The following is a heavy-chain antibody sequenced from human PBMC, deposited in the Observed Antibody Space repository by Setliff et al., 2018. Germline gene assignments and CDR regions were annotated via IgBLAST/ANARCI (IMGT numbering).Heavy chain of an antibody. CDR1: GFTFSDYN. D-gene: IGHD6-25*01. CDR3: ARSRRPRRLQSDFDH. J-gene: IGHJ4*02. CDR2: ISSSSGTI. V-gene: IGHV3-48*01. Sequence: GGSLRLSCAASGFTFSDYNMNWVRQAPGKGLEWISYISSSSGTIFYADSVKGRFSISRDSAKSSLFLQMNSLRGEDTAVYYCARSRRPRRLQSDFDHWGQGTLVTVSS.